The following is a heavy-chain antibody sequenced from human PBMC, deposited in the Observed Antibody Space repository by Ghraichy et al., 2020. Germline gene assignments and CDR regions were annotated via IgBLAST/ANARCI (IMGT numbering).Heavy chain of an antibody. J-gene: IGHJ5*02. D-gene: IGHD6-19*01. CDR2: YYSGST. Sequence: YYSGSTNYNPSLKSRVTISVDTSKNQFSLKLTSVTAADTAVYYFWGQQWLNSWFDTWGRGTLVTV. CDR3: WGQQWLNSWFDT. V-gene: IGHV4-59*08.